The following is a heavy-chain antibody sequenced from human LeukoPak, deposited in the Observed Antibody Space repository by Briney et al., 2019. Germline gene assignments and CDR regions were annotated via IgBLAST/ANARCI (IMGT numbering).Heavy chain of an antibody. D-gene: IGHD3-16*02. Sequence: GGSLRLSCAASGFTFSSYAMSWVRQAPGKGLEWVSAISGSGGSTYYADSVKGRFTISRDNSKNTLYLQMNSLRAEDTAVYYCAKEARGMITFGGVIGYWGQGTLVTVSS. CDR1: GFTFSSYA. J-gene: IGHJ4*02. CDR3: AKEARGMITFGGVIGY. CDR2: ISGSGGST. V-gene: IGHV3-23*01.